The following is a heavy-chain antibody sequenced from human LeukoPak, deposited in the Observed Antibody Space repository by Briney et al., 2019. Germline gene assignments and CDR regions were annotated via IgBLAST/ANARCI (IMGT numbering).Heavy chain of an antibody. CDR1: GYSISSGFY. Sequence: NTSETLSLTCTVSGYSISSGFYWGWIRQPPGKGLEWIGSIHHSGSTYYKSSLKSRVTISVDTSKNQFSLKLSSVTAADTAVYYCARDPRFSPFDNWGQGTLVTVSS. CDR3: ARDPRFSPFDN. V-gene: IGHV4-38-2*02. J-gene: IGHJ4*02. CDR2: IHHSGST.